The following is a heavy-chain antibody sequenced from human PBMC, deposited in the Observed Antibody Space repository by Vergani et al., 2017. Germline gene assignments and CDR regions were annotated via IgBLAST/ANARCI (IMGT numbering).Heavy chain of an antibody. CDR2: IYYSWST. CDR1: GGSISSGGYY. CDR3: ARDKATGTTDYYYYYMDV. V-gene: IGHV4-31*03. J-gene: IGHJ6*03. Sequence: QVQLQESGPGLVKPSQTLSLTCTVSGGSISSGGYYWSWIRQHPGKGLEWIGYIYYSWSTYYNPSLKRRVTISVDTSKNQFSLKLSSVTAADTAVYYCARDKATGTTDYYYYYMDVWGKGTTVTVSS. D-gene: IGHD4-17*01.